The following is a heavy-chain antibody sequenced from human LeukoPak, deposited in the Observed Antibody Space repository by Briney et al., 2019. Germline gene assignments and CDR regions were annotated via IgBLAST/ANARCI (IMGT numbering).Heavy chain of an antibody. Sequence: GGSLRLSCAASGFTFSSFWMSWVRQAPGKGLEWVANIKQDGSEKYYVDSVKGRFTISRDNDKNSLYLQMNSLRAENTAVYYCARDYFDWLSNYYYGMDVWGKGTTVTVSS. J-gene: IGHJ6*04. V-gene: IGHV3-7*03. CDR2: IKQDGSEK. CDR3: ARDYFDWLSNYYYGMDV. D-gene: IGHD3-9*01. CDR1: GFTFSSFW.